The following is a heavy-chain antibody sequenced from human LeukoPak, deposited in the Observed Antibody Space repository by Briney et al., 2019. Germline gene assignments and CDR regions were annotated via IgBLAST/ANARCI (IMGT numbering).Heavy chain of an antibody. CDR2: IGGGGDT. V-gene: IGHV3-23*01. CDR3: AKAGGIAVALDY. CDR1: GFTFSTSA. D-gene: IGHD6-19*01. Sequence: GGSLRLSCVGSGFTFSTSAMSWVRQAPGKGLEWVSGIGGGGDTHYADSVKGRFTIPRGSSRNTLYLQMNSLRAEDTAVYYCAKAGGIAVALDYWGQGTLVTVSS. J-gene: IGHJ4*02.